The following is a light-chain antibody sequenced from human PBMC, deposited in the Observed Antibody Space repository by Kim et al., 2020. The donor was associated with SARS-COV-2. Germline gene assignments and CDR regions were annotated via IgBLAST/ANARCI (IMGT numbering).Light chain of an antibody. V-gene: IGKV3-20*01. Sequence: PGERATLSCRASQSVSSSYLAWYQQKPGQAPRLLIYGASSRATGIPDRFSGSGSGTDFTLTISRLESEDFAVYYCQQYGSSRSFTFGPGTKVDIK. CDR1: QSVSSSY. CDR3: QQYGSSRSFT. CDR2: GAS. J-gene: IGKJ3*01.